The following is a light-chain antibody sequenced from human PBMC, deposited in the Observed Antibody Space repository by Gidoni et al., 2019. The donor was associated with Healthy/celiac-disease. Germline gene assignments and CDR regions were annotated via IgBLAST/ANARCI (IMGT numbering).Light chain of an antibody. Sequence: DIQMTHSPSTLSASVGDRVTITCRASQSISSWLAWYQQKPGKAPKLLIYDASSLESGVPSRFSGSGSGTEFTLTISSLQPDDFATYYCQQYNSYLRTFGQGTKLEIK. CDR1: QSISSW. CDR2: DAS. CDR3: QQYNSYLRT. V-gene: IGKV1-5*01. J-gene: IGKJ2*01.